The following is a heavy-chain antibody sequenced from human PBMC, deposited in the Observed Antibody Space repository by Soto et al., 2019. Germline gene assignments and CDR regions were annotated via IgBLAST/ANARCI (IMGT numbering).Heavy chain of an antibody. D-gene: IGHD3-10*01. V-gene: IGHV1-8*01. CDR2: MNPNSGNT. J-gene: IGHJ5*02. CDR1: GYTFTSYD. Sequence: QVQLVQSGAEVEKPGASVKGSCKASGYTFTSYDINWVRQATGQGLERMGWMNPNSGNTGYAQKFQGRVTMTRTTSISTAYMELSSLRSEDTAVYYCARARSLRFDPWGQGTLVTVSS. CDR3: ARARSLRFDP.